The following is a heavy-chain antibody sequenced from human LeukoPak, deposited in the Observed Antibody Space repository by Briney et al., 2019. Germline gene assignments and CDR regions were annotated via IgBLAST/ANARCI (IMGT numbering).Heavy chain of an antibody. CDR2: IYSGSTT. J-gene: IGHJ3*02. CDR1: GFTVSSNY. Sequence: GGSLRLSCAVSGFTVSSNYMSWVRQAPGKGLEWVSVIYSGSTTFYADSVKGRFIISRDSSKNTLFLQVNSLRAEDTAVYYCARDSSGSLHGAFDIWGRGTMVTVSS. V-gene: IGHV3-53*01. D-gene: IGHD1-26*01. CDR3: ARDSSGSLHGAFDI.